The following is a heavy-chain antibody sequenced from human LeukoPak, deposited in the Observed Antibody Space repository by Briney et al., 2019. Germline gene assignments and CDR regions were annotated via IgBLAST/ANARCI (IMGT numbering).Heavy chain of an antibody. J-gene: IGHJ4*02. Sequence: QPGGSLRLSCAASGFTFSSYSMNWVRQAPGKGLEWVSYISSSSTTIYYADSVKGRFTISRDNGKNSLYLQMNSLRAEDTAVYYCARRDYFDYWGQGTLVTVSS. V-gene: IGHV3-48*01. CDR1: GFTFSSYS. CDR2: ISSSSTTI. CDR3: ARRDYFDY.